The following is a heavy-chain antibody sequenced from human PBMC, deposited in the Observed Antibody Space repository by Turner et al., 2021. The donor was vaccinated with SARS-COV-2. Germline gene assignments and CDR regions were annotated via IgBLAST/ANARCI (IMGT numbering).Heavy chain of an antibody. CDR1: GGSVRSSSYY. CDR2: AYYKGNP. Sequence: QLQLQESGPGLMKSSETLSLTCTVSGGSVRSSSYYWGWIRQPPGKGLEWIGNAYYKGNPYYNPSLKSRVTISVDTSKNQFSLNLNSVTAADTAMYYCASHRVGATIYYDYGMDVWGQGATVTVSS. V-gene: IGHV4-39*01. J-gene: IGHJ6*02. CDR3: ASHRVGATIYYDYGMDV. D-gene: IGHD1-26*01.